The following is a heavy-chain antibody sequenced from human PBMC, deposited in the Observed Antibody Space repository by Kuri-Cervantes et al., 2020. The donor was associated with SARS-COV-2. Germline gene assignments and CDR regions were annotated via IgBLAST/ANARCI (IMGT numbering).Heavy chain of an antibody. J-gene: IGHJ3*02. D-gene: IGHD5-18*01. CDR3: ARGFSGYSYGDAFDI. Sequence: GESLKISCVASGFTFSRYSMNWVRQAPGKGLEWVSYISSSSNTIYYADSVKGRSTISRDNAKNSLYLQMNSLGAEDTAVYYCARGFSGYSYGDAFDIWGQGT. CDR2: ISSSSNTI. V-gene: IGHV3-48*01. CDR1: GFTFSRYS.